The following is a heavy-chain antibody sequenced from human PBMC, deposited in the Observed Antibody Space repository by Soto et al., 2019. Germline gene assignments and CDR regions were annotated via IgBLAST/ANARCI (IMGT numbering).Heavy chain of an antibody. CDR1: GGSISSGGYY. Sequence: SETLSLTCTVSGGSISSGGYYWSWIRQHPGKCLEWIGYIYYSGSTYYNPSLKSRVTISVDTSKNQFSLKLSSVTAADTAVYYCARDFRTKREVAGLFDYWGQGTLVTVYS. J-gene: IGHJ4*02. V-gene: IGHV4-31*03. D-gene: IGHD6-19*01. CDR2: IYYSGST. CDR3: ARDFRTKREVAGLFDY.